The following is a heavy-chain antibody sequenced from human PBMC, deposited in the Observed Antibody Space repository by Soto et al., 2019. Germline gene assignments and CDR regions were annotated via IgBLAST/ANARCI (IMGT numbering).Heavy chain of an antibody. CDR3: TRPIVRDGMDV. Sequence: EVQLVESGGGLVQPGGSLKLSCAASGFTFSGSAMHWVRQASGKGLEWVGRIRSKANSYATAYAASVKGRFTISRDDSTNTAYLQMISLKTEDTAVYYCTRPIVRDGMDVWGQGTTVTVSS. CDR1: GFTFSGSA. V-gene: IGHV3-73*01. D-gene: IGHD2-8*01. CDR2: IRSKANSYAT. J-gene: IGHJ6*02.